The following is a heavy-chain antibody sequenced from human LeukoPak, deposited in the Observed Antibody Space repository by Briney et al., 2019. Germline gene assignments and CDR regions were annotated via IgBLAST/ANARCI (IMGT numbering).Heavy chain of an antibody. Sequence: GGSLRLSCAASGFTFSSYGMHWVRQAPGKGLEWVAVISYDGSNKYYADSVKGRFTISRDNSKNTLYLQMNSLRAEDTAVYYCAKDPRTYCSSTSCYWGHNWFDPWGQGTLVTVSS. CDR1: GFTFSSYG. CDR3: AKDPRTYCSSTSCYWGHNWFDP. J-gene: IGHJ5*02. CDR2: ISYDGSNK. V-gene: IGHV3-30*18. D-gene: IGHD2-2*01.